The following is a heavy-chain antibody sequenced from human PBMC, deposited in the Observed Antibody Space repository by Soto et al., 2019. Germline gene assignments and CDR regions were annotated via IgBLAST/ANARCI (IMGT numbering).Heavy chain of an antibody. D-gene: IGHD4-4*01. Sequence: GASVKVSCKASGYTFTSYAMHWVRQAPGQRLEWMGWINAGNGNTKYSQKFQGRVTITRDTSASTAYMELSSLRSEDTAVYYCASSYSNYALIDYYYYGMDVWGQGTKVTVSS. CDR1: GYTFTSYA. CDR2: INAGNGNT. CDR3: ASSYSNYALIDYYYYGMDV. V-gene: IGHV1-3*01. J-gene: IGHJ6*02.